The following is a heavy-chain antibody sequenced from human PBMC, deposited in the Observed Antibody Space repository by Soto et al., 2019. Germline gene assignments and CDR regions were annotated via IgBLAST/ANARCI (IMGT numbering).Heavy chain of an antibody. Sequence: GASVKVSCKASGCTFTNYAMHWVRQAPGQRLEWMGWINAGNGNTKYSQKFQGRVTITRDTSASTAYMELSSLRSEDTAVYYCARVSGYYLPDYWGQGTLVTVSS. CDR3: ARVSGYYLPDY. J-gene: IGHJ4*02. V-gene: IGHV1-3*01. D-gene: IGHD5-12*01. CDR1: GCTFTNYA. CDR2: INAGNGNT.